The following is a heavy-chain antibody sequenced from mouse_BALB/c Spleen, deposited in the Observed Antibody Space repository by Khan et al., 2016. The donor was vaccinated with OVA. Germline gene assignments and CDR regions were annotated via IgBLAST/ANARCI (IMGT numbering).Heavy chain of an antibody. CDR1: GFNIKDTY. D-gene: IGHD2-1*01. V-gene: IGHV14-3*02. CDR3: ATHYGNPFAF. J-gene: IGHJ3*01. CDR2: IDPPNDDS. Sequence: VQLKESGAELVKPGASVKLSCSASGFNIKDTYIHWMKQRPEQGLEWIGRIDPPNDDSKYGPKFQAKATLTADTSSNTAYLQLRSLTSEDTAVYYCATHYGNPFAFWGQGTLVSVSA.